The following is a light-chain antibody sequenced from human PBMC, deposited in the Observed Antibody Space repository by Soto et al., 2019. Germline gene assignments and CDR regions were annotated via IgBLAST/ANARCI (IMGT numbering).Light chain of an antibody. V-gene: IGLV2-11*01. CDR3: CSYAGSYTVV. CDR2: DVN. J-gene: IGLJ2*01. Sequence: QSVLTQPRSVSGSPGQSVTISCTGTSSDVGGYNYVSWYQQHPGKAPKLMIYDVNKRPSGVPDRFSGSKSGNTASLTISGLPAEDEADYYCCSYAGSYTVVFGGGTKLTVL. CDR1: SSDVGGYNY.